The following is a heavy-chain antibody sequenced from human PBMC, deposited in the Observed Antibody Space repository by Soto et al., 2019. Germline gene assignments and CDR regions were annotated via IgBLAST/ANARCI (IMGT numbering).Heavy chain of an antibody. D-gene: IGHD3-22*01. CDR3: ARDRNYYDSSGHFSY. CDR1: GGTFSSYT. J-gene: IGHJ4*02. V-gene: IGHV1-69*08. CDR2: IIPILGIA. Sequence: QVQLVQSGAEVKKPGSSVKVSCKASGGTFSSYTISWVRQAPGQGLEWMGRIIPILGIANYAQKFQGRVTITADKSTSTAYMELSSLRSEDTAVYYCARDRNYYDSSGHFSYWGQGTLVTVSS.